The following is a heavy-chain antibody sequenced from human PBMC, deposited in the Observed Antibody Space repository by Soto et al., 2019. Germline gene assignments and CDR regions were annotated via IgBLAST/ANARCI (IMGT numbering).Heavy chain of an antibody. CDR2: VYPRDSDT. CDR3: ARTQLPGYSIQFNS. CDR1: GYIFIDYW. J-gene: IGHJ5*02. Sequence: PGESLKISCKASGYIFIDYWIGWVRQMPGKGLEWMGIVYPRDSDTRYSPSFQGQVTISADRSTGTAFLQWRSLKASDTALYYCARTQLPGYSIQFNSSGQGALVTVSS. D-gene: IGHD2-2*01. V-gene: IGHV5-51*01.